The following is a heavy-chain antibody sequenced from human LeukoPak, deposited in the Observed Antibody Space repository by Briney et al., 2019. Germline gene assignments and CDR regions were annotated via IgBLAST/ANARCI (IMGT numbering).Heavy chain of an antibody. CDR2: IIPIFGTA. J-gene: IGHJ5*02. Sequence: ASVKVSCKASGGTFSSYAISWVRQAPGQGLEWMGGIIPIFGTANYAQKFQGRVTITADESTSTAYMELSSLRSEDTAVYYCARALWFGELICFDWFDPWGQGTLVTVSS. D-gene: IGHD3-10*01. V-gene: IGHV1-69*13. CDR3: ARALWFGELICFDWFDP. CDR1: GGTFSSYA.